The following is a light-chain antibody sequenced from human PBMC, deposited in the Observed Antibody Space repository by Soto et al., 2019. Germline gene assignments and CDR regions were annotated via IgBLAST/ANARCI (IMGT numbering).Light chain of an antibody. V-gene: IGLV2-14*01. CDR2: DVS. CDR3: SSYTDNRNLV. CDR1: STDVGGYNY. Sequence: QSALTQPASVSGSPGQSITISCTGTSTDVGGYNYVSWYQQQAGKAPKLMIYDVSNRPSGVSNRFSGSKSGNTASLTISGLQAEDEADYYCSSYTDNRNLVFGTGTKVTVL. J-gene: IGLJ1*01.